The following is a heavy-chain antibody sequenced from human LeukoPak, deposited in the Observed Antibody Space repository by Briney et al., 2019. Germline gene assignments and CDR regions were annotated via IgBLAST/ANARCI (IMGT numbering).Heavy chain of an antibody. CDR1: GGSISSGGYY. CDR3: ARTARLRYFDWLDRRVGWFDP. J-gene: IGHJ5*02. CDR2: IYHSGST. Sequence: SETLSPTCTVSGGSISSGGYYWSWIRQPPGKGLEWIGYIYHSGSTYYNPSLKSRVTISVDRSKNQFSLKLSSVTAADTAVYYCARTARLRYFDWLDRRVGWFDPWGQGTLVTVSS. D-gene: IGHD3-9*01. V-gene: IGHV4-30-2*01.